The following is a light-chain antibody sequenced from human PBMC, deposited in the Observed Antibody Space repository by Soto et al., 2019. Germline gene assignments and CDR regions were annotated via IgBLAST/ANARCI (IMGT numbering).Light chain of an antibody. V-gene: IGKV4-1*01. CDR1: QSVLYSSNNKNY. J-gene: IGKJ2*01. CDR3: HEYYSTPYT. Sequence: DIVMTQSPDSLAVSLGERATINCKSSQSVLYSSNNKNYLAWYQQQPGQPPKLLIYWASTRESGVPDRFSGSGYGTDFALTISSLQAEDVAVYYCHEYYSTPYTFGQRTKLEIK. CDR2: WAS.